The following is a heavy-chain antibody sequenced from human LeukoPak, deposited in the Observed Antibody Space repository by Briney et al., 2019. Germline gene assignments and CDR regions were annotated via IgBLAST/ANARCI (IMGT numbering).Heavy chain of an antibody. CDR1: GVSISSYY. Sequence: KPSETLSLTCTVSGVSISSYYWSWIRQPPGKGLEWVGYIYNSGRTNYNPSLTSRVTISVDTSKNPFSLKLSSVTAADTAVYYCARASPRMDVWGKGTTVAVSS. J-gene: IGHJ6*01. CDR3: ARASPRMDV. CDR2: IYNSGRT. V-gene: IGHV4-59*01.